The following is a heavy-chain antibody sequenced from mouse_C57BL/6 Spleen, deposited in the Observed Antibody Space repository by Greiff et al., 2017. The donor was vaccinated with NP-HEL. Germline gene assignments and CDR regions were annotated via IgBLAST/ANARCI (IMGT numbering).Heavy chain of an antibody. CDR3: AKSGGSSYERFAD. CDR2: IYPRSGNT. V-gene: IGHV1-81*01. Sequence: VQLQQSGAELARPGASVKLSCKASGYTFTSYGISWVKQRTGQGLEWIGEIYPRSGNTYYNEKFKGKATLTADKSSSTAYMELRSLTSEDSAVYFCAKSGGSSYERFADWGQGTLVTVSA. J-gene: IGHJ3*01. D-gene: IGHD1-1*01. CDR1: GYTFTSYG.